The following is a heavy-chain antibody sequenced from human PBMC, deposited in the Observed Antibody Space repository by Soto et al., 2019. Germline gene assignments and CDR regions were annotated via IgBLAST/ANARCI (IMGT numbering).Heavy chain of an antibody. CDR3: ARGRGGQPTTPFDY. CDR1: GGAFNNYA. Sequence: QVQLVQSGAEVKKPGSSVKVSCKASGGAFNNYAISWVRQAPGQGLEWMGGIIPIFGTASYAQKFQGRVTITADEPTSTAFMDLSSLRSEDTAVYYWARGRGGQPTTPFDYWGQGTLVTVSS. CDR2: IIPIFGTA. D-gene: IGHD1-1*01. V-gene: IGHV1-69*01. J-gene: IGHJ4*02.